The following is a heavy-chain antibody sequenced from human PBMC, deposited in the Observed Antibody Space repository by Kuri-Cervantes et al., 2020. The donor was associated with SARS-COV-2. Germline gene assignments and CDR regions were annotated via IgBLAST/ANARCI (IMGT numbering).Heavy chain of an antibody. CDR1: GYTFTGYY. V-gene: IGHV1-2*02. CDR3: ARGGVVPEVSFDY. J-gene: IGHJ4*02. D-gene: IGHD2-2*01. CDR2: INPNSGGT. Sequence: ASVKVSCQASGYTFTGYYMHWVRQAPGQGLEWMGWINPNSGGTNYAQKFQGRVTMTRDTSISTAYMELSSLRSEDTAVYYCARGGVVPEVSFDYWGQGTLVTVSS.